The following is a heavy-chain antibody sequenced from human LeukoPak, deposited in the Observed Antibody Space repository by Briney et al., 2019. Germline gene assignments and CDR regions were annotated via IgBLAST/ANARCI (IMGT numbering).Heavy chain of an antibody. J-gene: IGHJ6*02. Sequence: SETLSLTCTVSGGSISSSSYYWGWIRQPPGKGLEWIGSIYYSGSTYYNPSLKSRVTISVDTSKNQFSLKLSSVTAADTAVYYCARQWETTDLYYYYGMDVWGQGTTVTVSS. CDR1: GGSISSSSYY. D-gene: IGHD4-17*01. CDR2: IYYSGST. V-gene: IGHV4-39*01. CDR3: ARQWETTDLYYYYGMDV.